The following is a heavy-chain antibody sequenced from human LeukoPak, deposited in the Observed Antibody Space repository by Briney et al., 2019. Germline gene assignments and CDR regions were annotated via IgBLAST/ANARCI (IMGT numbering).Heavy chain of an antibody. J-gene: IGHJ4*02. CDR2: INHSGST. D-gene: IGHD6-13*01. V-gene: IGHV4-34*01. CDR3: ASTTAAAPSF. CDR1: GGSFSGYY. Sequence: KPSETLSLTCAVYGGSFSGYYWSWIRQPPGKGLEWIGEINHSGSTNYNPSLKSRVTISVDTSKNQFSLKLSSVTAAGTAVYYCASTTAAAPSFWGQGTLVTVSS.